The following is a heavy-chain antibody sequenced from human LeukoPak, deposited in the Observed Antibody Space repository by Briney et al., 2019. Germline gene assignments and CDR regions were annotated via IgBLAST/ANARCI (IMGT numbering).Heavy chain of an antibody. CDR3: ARGKARRFGEYKGALFDY. Sequence: ASVKVSCKASGYTLTDHDIHWVRQAPGQRLEWMGWINPGNGNTKYSQKFQGRVTITRDTFASTAYMELSSLTFEDTAVYYCARGKARRFGEYKGALFDYWGQGTLVTVSS. V-gene: IGHV1-3*01. CDR2: INPGNGNT. CDR1: GYTLTDHD. D-gene: IGHD3-10*01. J-gene: IGHJ4*02.